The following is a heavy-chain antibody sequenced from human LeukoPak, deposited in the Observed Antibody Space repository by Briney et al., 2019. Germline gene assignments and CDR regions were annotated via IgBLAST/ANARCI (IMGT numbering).Heavy chain of an antibody. CDR2: IRSKPNFYAT. J-gene: IGHJ3*02. V-gene: IGHV3-73*01. D-gene: IGHD1-1*01. CDR3: TRPGYGI. CDR1: GSTFSVST. Sequence: PGGSLKLSCAASGSTFSVSTIHGVRQACGKGREWVGRIRSKPNFYATAYAASVKGRFTISRDDSKNTAYLQMNNVKAEDTAVYYCTRPGYGIWGQGTMVTASS.